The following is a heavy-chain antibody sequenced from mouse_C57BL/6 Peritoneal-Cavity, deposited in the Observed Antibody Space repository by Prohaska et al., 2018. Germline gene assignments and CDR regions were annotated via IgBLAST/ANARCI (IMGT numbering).Heavy chain of an antibody. D-gene: IGHD1-3*01. CDR1: GFSLTSYG. CDR2: RWSDGST. V-gene: IGHV2-6*03. Sequence: LSITCTVSGFSLTSYGVHWVRQPPGKGLEWLVVRWSDGSTTYNSALKSRLSISKDKSKSQVFLKMNSLQTDDTAMYYCARGLLKAMDYWGQGTSVTVSS. CDR3: ARGLLKAMDY. J-gene: IGHJ4*01.